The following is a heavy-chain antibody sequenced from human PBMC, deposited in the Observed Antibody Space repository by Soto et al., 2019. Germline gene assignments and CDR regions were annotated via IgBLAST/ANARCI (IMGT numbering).Heavy chain of an antibody. CDR1: GYSFPSYW. CDR3: ARLSGCNNGVCYKFDY. J-gene: IGHJ4*02. D-gene: IGHD2-8*01. CDR2: VYPGDSDT. Sequence: EVQLVQSGAEVKTPGESLKISCKGSGYSFPSYWIGWVRQMPGKGREWMGIVYPGDSDTRYSPSFQGQVTISADKSISTAYLQWSSLKASDTAMYYCARLSGCNNGVCYKFDYWGQGTLVTVSS. V-gene: IGHV5-51*01.